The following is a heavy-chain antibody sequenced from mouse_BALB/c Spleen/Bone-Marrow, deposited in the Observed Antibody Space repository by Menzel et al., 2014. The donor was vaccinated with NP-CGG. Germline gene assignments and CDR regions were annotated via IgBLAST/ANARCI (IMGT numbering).Heavy chain of an antibody. V-gene: IGHV2-6*02. D-gene: IGHD2-1*01. CDR2: IWSDGST. CDR3: ARYGNYAVDY. Sequence: VQRVESGPGLVAPSRSLSITCTVSGFSLSSYGVHWVRQSPGKGLEWLVVIWSDGSTTYNSALKSRLSISKDNSKSQVFLKMNSLQTDDTAIYYCARYGNYAVDYWGQGTSVTVSS. CDR1: GFSLSSYG. J-gene: IGHJ4*01.